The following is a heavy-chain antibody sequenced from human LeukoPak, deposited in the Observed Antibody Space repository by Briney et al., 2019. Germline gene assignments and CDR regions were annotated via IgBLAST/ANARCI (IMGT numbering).Heavy chain of an antibody. Sequence: ASVKVSCKASGYTFTGYYMHWVRQAPGQGLEWMGWINPNSGGTNYAQKFQGRVTMTRDTPISTAYMELSRLRSDDTAVYYCARLRRFSGSYYERGFDYWGQGTLVTVSS. CDR2: INPNSGGT. CDR1: GYTFTGYY. CDR3: ARLRRFSGSYYERGFDY. V-gene: IGHV1-2*02. J-gene: IGHJ4*02. D-gene: IGHD1-26*01.